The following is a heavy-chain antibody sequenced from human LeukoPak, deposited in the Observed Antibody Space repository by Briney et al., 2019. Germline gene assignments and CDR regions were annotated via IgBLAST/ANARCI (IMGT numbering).Heavy chain of an antibody. Sequence: GGSLRLSCAASGFTFSSYAMSWVRQAPGKGLEWVSAISGSGGSTYYADSVKGRFTISRDNSKNTLYLQMNSLRAEDTAVYYCARERGVRYCSSTSCRTTYNWFDPWGQGTLVTVSS. D-gene: IGHD2-2*01. CDR3: ARERGVRYCSSTSCRTTYNWFDP. CDR1: GFTFSSYA. J-gene: IGHJ5*02. CDR2: ISGSGGST. V-gene: IGHV3-23*01.